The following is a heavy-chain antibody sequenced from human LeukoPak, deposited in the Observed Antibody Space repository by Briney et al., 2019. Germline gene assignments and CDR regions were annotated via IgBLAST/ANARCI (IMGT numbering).Heavy chain of an antibody. J-gene: IGHJ4*02. CDR3: AKDPAGGYNRNYFDY. CDR1: GFTFSSYA. D-gene: IGHD5-24*01. Sequence: GGSLRLSCAASGFTFSSYAMSWVRQAPGKGLEWVSAISGSGGRTYYADPVKGRFTISRDNSKNTLYLQMNSLRAEDTAVYYCAKDPAGGYNRNYFDYWGQGTLVTVSS. CDR2: ISGSGGRT. V-gene: IGHV3-23*01.